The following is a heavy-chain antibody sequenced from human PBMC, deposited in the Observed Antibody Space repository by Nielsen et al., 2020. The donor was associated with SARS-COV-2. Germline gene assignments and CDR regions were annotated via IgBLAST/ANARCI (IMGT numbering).Heavy chain of an antibody. V-gene: IGHV4-59*12. CDR3: AREGDSRSY. Sequence: SETLSLTCTVSGGSISSYYWSWIRQPPGKGLEWIGYIYYSGSTYYNPSLKSRVTISVDTSKNQFSLKLSSVTAADTAVYYCAREGDSRSYWGQGTLVTVSS. J-gene: IGHJ4*02. D-gene: IGHD3-22*01. CDR1: GGSISSYY. CDR2: IYYSGST.